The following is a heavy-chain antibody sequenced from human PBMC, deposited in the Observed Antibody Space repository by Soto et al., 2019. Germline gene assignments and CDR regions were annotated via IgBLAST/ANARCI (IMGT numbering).Heavy chain of an antibody. Sequence: VQLVESGGGVVQPGRSLRLSCAASGFTFSDYAMHWVRQAPGTGLEWVAVVSHDGRNTHYADSVKGRFSITRYSSKYTVSREMTSLRAEDTAAYYSAKVGRQWLDTSDVNYWGQGARVTVSS. D-gene: IGHD6-19*01. J-gene: IGHJ4*02. CDR1: GFTFSDYA. V-gene: IGHV3-30*18. CDR2: VSHDGRNT. CDR3: AKVGRQWLDTSDVNY.